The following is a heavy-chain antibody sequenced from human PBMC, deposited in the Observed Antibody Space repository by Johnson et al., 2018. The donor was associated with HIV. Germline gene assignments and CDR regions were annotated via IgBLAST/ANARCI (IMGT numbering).Heavy chain of an antibody. Sequence: VQLVESGGGLVQPGGSLRLSCTASGFTFSTYAMSWVRQAPGKGLEWVANIKQDGSEKYYVDSVKGRFTISRDNAKNSLYLQMNSLRAEDTALYYCARGPYCSSSGCYGSGTYSSAFDIWGQGTMVTVSS. J-gene: IGHJ3*02. V-gene: IGHV3-7*03. D-gene: IGHD2-2*01. CDR3: ARGPYCSSSGCYGSGTYSSAFDI. CDR2: IKQDGSEK. CDR1: GFTFSTYA.